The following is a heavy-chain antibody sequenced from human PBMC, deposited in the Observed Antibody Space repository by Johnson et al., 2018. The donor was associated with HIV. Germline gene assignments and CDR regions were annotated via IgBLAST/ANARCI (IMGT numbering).Heavy chain of an antibody. CDR3: AQGGGSYYRGDAFDI. CDR1: GFTFSSYG. J-gene: IGHJ3*02. D-gene: IGHD1-26*01. CDR2: ISYDGSNK. Sequence: VQLVESGGGVVQPGGSLRLSCAASGFTFSSYGMHWVRQAPGKGLEWVAVISYDGSNKYYADSVKGRFTISRDNSKNTLYLQMNSLRAEDTAVYYCAQGGGSYYRGDAFDIWGQGTMVTVSS. V-gene: IGHV3-30*18.